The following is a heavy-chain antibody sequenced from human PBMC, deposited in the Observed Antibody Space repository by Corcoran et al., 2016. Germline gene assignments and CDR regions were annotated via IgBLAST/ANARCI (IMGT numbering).Heavy chain of an antibody. CDR2: IYYSGST. J-gene: IGHJ4*02. V-gene: IGHV4-59*01. D-gene: IGHD2-15*01. CDR3: ARVGYCSGGSCLYYFDY. CDR1: GGSISSYY. Sequence: QVQLQESGPGLVKPSETLSLTCTVSGGSISSYYWSWIRQPPGKGLEWIGYIYYSGSTNYNPSLKSRVPISVDTSKNQFSLQMSSVTAADTAGYYCARVGYCSGGSCLYYFDYWGQGTLVTVSS.